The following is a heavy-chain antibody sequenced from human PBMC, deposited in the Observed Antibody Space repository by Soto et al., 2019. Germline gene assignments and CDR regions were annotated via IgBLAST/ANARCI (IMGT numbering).Heavy chain of an antibody. D-gene: IGHD3-10*01. Sequence: ASVKVSCKASGYTFTSYDINWVRQATGQGLEWMGWMNPNSGNTGYAQKFQGRVTMTRNTSISTAYMELSSLRSEDTAVYYCARRYGSGSYKYYYYGMDVWGQGTTVTVSS. J-gene: IGHJ6*02. CDR2: MNPNSGNT. V-gene: IGHV1-8*01. CDR1: GYTFTSYD. CDR3: ARRYGSGSYKYYYYGMDV.